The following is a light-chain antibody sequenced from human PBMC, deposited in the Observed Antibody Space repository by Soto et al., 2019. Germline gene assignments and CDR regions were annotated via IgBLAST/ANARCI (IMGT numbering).Light chain of an antibody. J-gene: IGLJ2*01. CDR1: SSDVGGYNY. CDR3: CSYAGSYTWV. CDR2: DVS. Sequence: QSVLTQPRSVSGSPGQSVTISCTGTSSDVGGYNYVSWYQQHPGKAPKLMIYDVSKRPSGVPDRFSGSKPGNTASLTISGRQAEDEADYYCCSYAGSYTWVFGGGTKLTVL. V-gene: IGLV2-11*01.